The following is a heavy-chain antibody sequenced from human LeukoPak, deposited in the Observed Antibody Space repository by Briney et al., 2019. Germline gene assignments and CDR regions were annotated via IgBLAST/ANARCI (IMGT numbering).Heavy chain of an antibody. CDR3: ARDHSSSSEDY. D-gene: IGHD6-13*01. CDR2: IFHTGST. Sequence: SETLSLTCTVSGGSISSSSYYWGWIRQPPGKGLEWIGSIFHTGSTYHNPSLKSRVTISVDTSKDQFSLKLNSVTAADTAVYYCARDHSSSSEDYWGQGTLVTVSS. CDR1: GGSISSSSYY. V-gene: IGHV4-39*07. J-gene: IGHJ4*02.